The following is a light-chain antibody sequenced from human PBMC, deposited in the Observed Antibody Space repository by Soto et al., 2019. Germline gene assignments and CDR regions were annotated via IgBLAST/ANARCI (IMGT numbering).Light chain of an antibody. CDR1: NIGGKS. CDR2: DDS. Sequence: SYELTQTSSVSVALGQTARISCGGNNIGGKSVHWYQQKPGQAPVVVVYDDSDRPSGIPERFSGSNSGNTATLTISRVEAGDEADYHCQVWDDNSDHHVFGTGTKVTVL. J-gene: IGLJ1*01. CDR3: QVWDDNSDHHV. V-gene: IGLV3-21*02.